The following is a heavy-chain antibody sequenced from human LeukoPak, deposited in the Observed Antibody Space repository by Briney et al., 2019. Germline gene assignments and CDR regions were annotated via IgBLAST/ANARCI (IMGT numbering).Heavy chain of an antibody. CDR2: ISAYNGNT. CDR3: ARDLSPGIAVAPRWFDP. CDR1: GYTFTSYG. V-gene: IGHV1-18*01. Sequence: ASVKVSCKASGYTFTSYGISWVRQAPGQGLEWMGWISAYNGNTNYAQKLQGRVTMTTDTSTSTAYMELRSLGSDDTAVYYCARDLSPGIAVAPRWFDPWGQGTLVTVSS. J-gene: IGHJ5*02. D-gene: IGHD6-19*01.